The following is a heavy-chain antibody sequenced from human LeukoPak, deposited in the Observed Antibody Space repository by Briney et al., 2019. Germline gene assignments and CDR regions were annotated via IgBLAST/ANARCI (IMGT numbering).Heavy chain of an antibody. CDR3: VRAMAPLDTFNYQYAMDV. D-gene: IGHD5-24*01. Sequence: VASVKVSCKASGYTFNNYDINWVRQAPGQGLEWMGWMNPNSGNTGYAQKFQDRFTLTRETFISTAYMELSSLRSDDTAVYYCVRAMAPLDTFNYQYAMDVWGQGTMVTVSS. CDR2: MNPNSGNT. V-gene: IGHV1-8*01. CDR1: GYTFNNYD. J-gene: IGHJ6*02.